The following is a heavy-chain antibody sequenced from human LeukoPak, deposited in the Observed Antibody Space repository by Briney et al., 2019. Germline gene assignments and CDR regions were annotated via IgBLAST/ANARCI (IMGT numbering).Heavy chain of an antibody. V-gene: IGHV4-34*01. D-gene: IGHD3-10*01. CDR2: INHSGST. CDR1: GGSFSGYY. J-gene: IGHJ5*02. CDR3: ARTGRITMVRGVPNWFDP. Sequence: PSETLSLTCAVYGGSFSGYYWSWIRQPPGKGLEWIGEINHSGSTNYNPSLKSRVTTSVDTSKNQFSLKLSSVTAADTAVYYCARTGRITMVRGVPNWFDPWGQGTLVTVSS.